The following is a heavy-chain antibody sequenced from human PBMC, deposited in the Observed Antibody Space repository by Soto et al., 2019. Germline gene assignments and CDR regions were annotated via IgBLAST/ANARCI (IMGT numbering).Heavy chain of an antibody. CDR1: GGSISSSNW. CDR2: IYHSGST. CDR3: ARHITMICWFEP. J-gene: IGHJ5*02. D-gene: IGHD3-22*01. V-gene: IGHV4-4*02. Sequence: PSETLSLTCAVSGGSISSSNWWSWVRQPPGKGLEWIWEIYHSGSTNYNPSLMGRVIISVDKSKNHFSLKLSSVTAADTAMYYCARHITMICWFEPWGQGNLVTVX.